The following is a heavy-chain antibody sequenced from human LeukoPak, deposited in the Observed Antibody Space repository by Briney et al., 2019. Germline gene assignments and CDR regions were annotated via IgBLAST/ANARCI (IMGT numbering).Heavy chain of an antibody. CDR3: AREQPGAIFGVVPDFDY. CDR2: ISSSSSTI. Sequence: GGSLRLSCAASGFTFSSYSMNWVRQAPGKGLEWVSYISSSSSTIYYADSVKGRFTISRDNAKNSLYLQMNSLRAEDTAVYYCAREQPGAIFGVVPDFDYWGQGTLVTVSS. V-gene: IGHV3-48*04. D-gene: IGHD3-3*01. CDR1: GFTFSSYS. J-gene: IGHJ4*02.